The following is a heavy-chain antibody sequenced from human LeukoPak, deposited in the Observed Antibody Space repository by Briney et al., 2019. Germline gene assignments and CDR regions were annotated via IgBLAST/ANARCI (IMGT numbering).Heavy chain of an antibody. D-gene: IGHD2/OR15-2a*01. CDR2: IWYDGSNK. CDR3: ARGGGWRDLLFIDAFDI. J-gene: IGHJ3*02. Sequence: PGGSLRLSCAASGFTFSSYGMHWVRQAPGKGLEWVAVIWYDGSNKYYADSVKGRFTISKDNSKNTVYLQMNSLRAEDTAVYYCARGGGWRDLLFIDAFDIWGQGTMVTVSS. V-gene: IGHV3-33*01. CDR1: GFTFSSYG.